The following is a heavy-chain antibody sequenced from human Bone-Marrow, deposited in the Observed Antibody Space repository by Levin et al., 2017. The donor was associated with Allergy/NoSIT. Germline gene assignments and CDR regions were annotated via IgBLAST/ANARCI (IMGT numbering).Heavy chain of an antibody. CDR2: INPSGGST. J-gene: IGHJ2*01. Sequence: GGSLRLSCKASGYTFTSYYMHWVRQAPGQGLEWMGIINPSGGSTSYAQKFQGRVTMTRDTSTSTVYMELSSLRSEDTAVYYCAREVNLGIKERYGYFDLWGRGTLVTVSS. V-gene: IGHV1-46*01. CDR1: GYTFTSYY. CDR3: AREVNLGIKERYGYFDL. D-gene: IGHD7-27*01.